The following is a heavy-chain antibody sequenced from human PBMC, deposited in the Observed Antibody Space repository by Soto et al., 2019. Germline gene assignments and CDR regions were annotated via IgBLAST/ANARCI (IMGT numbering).Heavy chain of an antibody. Sequence: GGSLRLSXAASGFTFSSYDMHWVRQATGKGLEWVSAIGTAGDTYYPGSVKGRFTISRENAKNSLYLQMNSLRAGDTAVYYCARGQYSSSSWVRYYYYYYGMDVWGQGTTVTVSS. V-gene: IGHV3-13*01. CDR2: IGTAGDT. CDR3: ARGQYSSSSWVRYYYYYYGMDV. D-gene: IGHD6-6*01. J-gene: IGHJ6*02. CDR1: GFTFSSYD.